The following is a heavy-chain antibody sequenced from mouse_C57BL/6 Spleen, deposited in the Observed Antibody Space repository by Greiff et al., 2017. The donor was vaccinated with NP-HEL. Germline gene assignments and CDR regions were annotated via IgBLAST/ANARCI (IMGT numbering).Heavy chain of an antibody. J-gene: IGHJ3*01. CDR1: GYTFTSYW. V-gene: IGHV1-5*01. D-gene: IGHD1-1*01. Sequence: VQLQQSGTVLARPGASVKMSWKTSGYTFTSYWMHWVKQRPGQGLEWIGAIYPGNSDTSYNQKFKGKAKLTAVTSASTAYMELSSLTNEDSAVYYCTRSDYCGSSYPYWGQGTLVTVSA. CDR2: IYPGNSDT. CDR3: TRSDYCGSSYPY.